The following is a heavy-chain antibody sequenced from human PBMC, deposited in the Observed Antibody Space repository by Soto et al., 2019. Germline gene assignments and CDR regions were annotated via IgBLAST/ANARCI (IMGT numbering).Heavy chain of an antibody. CDR3: ALRLGDPGRLYFDY. V-gene: IGHV4-31*03. D-gene: IGHD3-16*01. CDR1: GGSISSGGYY. Sequence: QVQLQESGPGLVKPSQTLSLTCTVSGGSISSGGYYCSWIRQHPGKCLEWIGYIYYSGSTYYNPSLKSRVSISVDTSKNQFSLKLSSVTAADTAVYYCALRLGDPGRLYFDYWGQGTLVTVSS. CDR2: IYYSGST. J-gene: IGHJ4*02.